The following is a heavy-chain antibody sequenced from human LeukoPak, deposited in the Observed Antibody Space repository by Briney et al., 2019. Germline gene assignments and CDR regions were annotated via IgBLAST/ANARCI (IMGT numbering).Heavy chain of an antibody. V-gene: IGHV3-23*01. CDR2: ISGSGGST. CDR3: AKDSSGGYDYVWGSYPLSY. CDR1: GFTFSSYA. J-gene: IGHJ4*02. Sequence: GESLRLSCAASGFTFSSYAMSWVREAPGKGLEWVSAISGSGGSTYYADSVKGRFTISRDNSKNTLYLQMNSLRAEDTAVYYCAKDSSGGYDYVWGSYPLSYWGQGTLVTVSS. D-gene: IGHD3-16*02.